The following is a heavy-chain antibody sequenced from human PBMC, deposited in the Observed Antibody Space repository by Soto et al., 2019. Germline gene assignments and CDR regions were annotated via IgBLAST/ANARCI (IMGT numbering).Heavy chain of an antibody. V-gene: IGHV3-9*01. CDR2: ISWNSGSI. D-gene: IGHD4-17*01. CDR3: AKTMHDYGDYAGVFDI. Sequence: GGSLRLSCAASGFTFDDYAMHWVRQAPGKGLEWVSGISWNSGSIGYADSVKGRFTISRDNAKNSLYLQMNSLRAEDTALYYCAKTMHDYGDYAGVFDIWGQGTMVTVSS. CDR1: GFTFDDYA. J-gene: IGHJ3*02.